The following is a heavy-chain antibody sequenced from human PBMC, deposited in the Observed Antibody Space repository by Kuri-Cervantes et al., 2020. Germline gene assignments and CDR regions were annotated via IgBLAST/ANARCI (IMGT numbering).Heavy chain of an antibody. CDR2: IYHRGST. V-gene: IGHV4-38-2*01. CDR1: GYSISSGYY. D-gene: IGHD4-17*01. CDR3: ARHGVSTVTGGGAFDI. Sequence: SQTLSLTCAVSGYSISSGYYWGWIRQPPGKGLEWIGSIYHRGSTYYNPSLKSRVTISVDTSKNQFSLKLSSVTAADTAVYYCARHGVSTVTGGGAFDIWGQGTMVTVSS. J-gene: IGHJ3*02.